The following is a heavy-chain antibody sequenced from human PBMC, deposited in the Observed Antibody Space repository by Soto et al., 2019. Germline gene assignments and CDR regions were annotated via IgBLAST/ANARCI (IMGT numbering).Heavy chain of an antibody. CDR2: ISAYNGNT. J-gene: IGHJ6*02. D-gene: IGHD3-10*01. CDR3: ARDGYVSGSYYTAREYYYYYGMDV. Sequence: GASVKVSCKASGYTFTSYGISWVRQAPGQGLEWMGWISAYNGNTNYAQKLQGRVTMTTDTSTSTAYMELRSLRSDDTAVYYCARDGYVSGSYYTAREYYYYYGMDVWGQGTTVTVSS. CDR1: GYTFTSYG. V-gene: IGHV1-18*01.